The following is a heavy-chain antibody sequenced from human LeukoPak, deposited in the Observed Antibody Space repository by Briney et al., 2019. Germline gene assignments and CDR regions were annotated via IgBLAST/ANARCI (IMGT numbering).Heavy chain of an antibody. CDR2: IYYSGST. D-gene: IGHD1-26*01. V-gene: IGHV4-39*01. J-gene: IGHJ6*03. CDR1: GGSISSSSYY. CDR3: ARHSGYSDYYYYYYMDV. Sequence: SETLSLTCTVSGGSISSSSYYWGWIRQPPGKGLEWIGSIYYSGSTCYNPSLKSRVTISVDTSKNQFSLKLSSVTAADTAVYYCARHSGYSDYYYYYYMDVWGKGTTVTISS.